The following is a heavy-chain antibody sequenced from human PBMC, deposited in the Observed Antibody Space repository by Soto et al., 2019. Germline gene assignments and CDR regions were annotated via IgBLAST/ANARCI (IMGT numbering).Heavy chain of an antibody. CDR3: ARHQLILNIEAAGTGRNFQH. V-gene: IGHV4-39*01. D-gene: IGHD6-13*01. Sequence: SETLSLTCTVSGGSISSSSYYWGWIRQPPGKGLEWIGSIYYSGSTYYNPSLKSRVTISVDTSKNQFSLKLSSVTAADTAVYYCARHQLILNIEAAGTGRNFQHWGQGTLVTVSS. J-gene: IGHJ1*01. CDR2: IYYSGST. CDR1: GGSISSSSYY.